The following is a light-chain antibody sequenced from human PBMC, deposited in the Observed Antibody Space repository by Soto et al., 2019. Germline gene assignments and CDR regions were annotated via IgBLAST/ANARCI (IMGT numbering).Light chain of an antibody. V-gene: IGKV1-5*03. CDR3: QHPGT. J-gene: IGKJ1*01. Sequence: DIQMTQSPSTLSASVGDRVTITCRASQSISSWLAWYQQKPGKAPKLLIYKASSLESGVPSRFSGSGSGTEFTLTISSLQPDDFATYYCQHPGTFGQGTQVQIK. CDR2: KAS. CDR1: QSISSW.